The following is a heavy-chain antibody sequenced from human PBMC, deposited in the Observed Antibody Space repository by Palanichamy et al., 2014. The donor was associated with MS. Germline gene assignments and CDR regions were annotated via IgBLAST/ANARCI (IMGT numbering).Heavy chain of an antibody. CDR2: IYYSGST. Sequence: QLQLQESGPGLVKPSETLSLTCTVSGGSISSSNYYWGWIRQPPGKGLEWIGSIYYSGSTYYNPSLKSRVTISVDTSKNQFSLKLSSVTAADTAVYHCARHGSYHGNFDYWGQGTLVTVSS. V-gene: IGHV4-39*01. CDR3: ARHGSYHGNFDY. CDR1: GGSISSSNYY. D-gene: IGHD1-26*01. J-gene: IGHJ4*02.